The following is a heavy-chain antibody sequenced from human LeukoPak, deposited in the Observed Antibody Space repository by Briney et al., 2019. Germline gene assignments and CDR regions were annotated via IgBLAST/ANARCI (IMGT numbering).Heavy chain of an antibody. CDR3: ARLSTIFGVAKGTFDY. CDR1: GGSFSGYY. D-gene: IGHD3-3*01. V-gene: IGHV4-34*01. J-gene: IGHJ4*02. Sequence: SETLSLTCAVYGGSFSGYYWSWIRQPPGKGLEWIGEINHSGSTNYNPSLKSRVTISVDTSKNQFSLKLSSVTAADTAVYYCARLSTIFGVAKGTFDYWGQGTLVTVSS. CDR2: INHSGST.